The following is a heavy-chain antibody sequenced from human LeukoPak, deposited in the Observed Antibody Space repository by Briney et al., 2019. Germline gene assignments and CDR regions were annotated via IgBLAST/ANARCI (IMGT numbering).Heavy chain of an antibody. CDR1: GFTFSSYS. CDR2: ISYDGSNK. CDR3: ARSAGLGWMGYFDY. V-gene: IGHV3-30*03. J-gene: IGHJ4*02. Sequence: GGSLRLSCAASGFTFSSYSMNWVRQAPGKGLEWVAVISYDGSNKYYADSVKGRFTISRDNSKNTLYLQMNSLRAEDTAVYYCARSAGLGWMGYFDYWGQGTLVTVSS. D-gene: IGHD2-2*03.